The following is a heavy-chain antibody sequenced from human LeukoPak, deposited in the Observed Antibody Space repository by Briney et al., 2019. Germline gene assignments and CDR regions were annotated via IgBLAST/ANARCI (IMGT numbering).Heavy chain of an antibody. J-gene: IGHJ5*02. V-gene: IGHV4-59*01. CDR2: IYYSGST. Sequence: PSETLSLTCTVSGGSISSYYWSWIRQPPGKGLEWIGYIYYSGSTNYNPSLKSRVTISVDTSKNQFSLRLRSVTAADTAVYYCARDMRAGCGGDCSSGKNAGWFDPRGQGTLVTVSS. CDR1: GGSISSYY. CDR3: ARDMRAGCGGDCSSGKNAGWFDP. D-gene: IGHD2-21*02.